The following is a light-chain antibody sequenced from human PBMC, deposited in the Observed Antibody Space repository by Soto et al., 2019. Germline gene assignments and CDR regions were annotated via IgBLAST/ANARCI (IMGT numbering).Light chain of an antibody. J-gene: IGKJ2*01. CDR2: GAS. CDR1: QSISSIY. V-gene: IGKV3-20*01. Sequence: EIVLTQSPGTLSLSPGERATLSCRASQSISSIYLAWYQQKPGQAPRLLIYGASSRATGIPDRFSGSGSGTDFSLTISRLEPEDXAXXXXXXXXSSPPYTFGPGTKLEIK. CDR3: XXXXSSPPYT.